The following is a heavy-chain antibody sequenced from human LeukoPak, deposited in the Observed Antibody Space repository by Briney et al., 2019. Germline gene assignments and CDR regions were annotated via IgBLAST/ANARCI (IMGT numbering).Heavy chain of an antibody. CDR3: ARGDIVATRAFDY. D-gene: IGHD5-12*01. V-gene: IGHV1-69*06. J-gene: IGHJ4*02. CDR1: GGTFSSYA. CDR2: IIPIFGTA. Sequence: SVKVSSKASGGTFSSYAISWVRQAPGQGLEWMGGIIPIFGTANYAQKFQGRVTITADKSTSTAYMELSSLRSEDTAVYYCARGDIVATRAFDYWGQGTLVTVSS.